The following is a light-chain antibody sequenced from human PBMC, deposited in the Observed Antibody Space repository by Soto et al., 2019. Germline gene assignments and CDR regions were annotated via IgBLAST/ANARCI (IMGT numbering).Light chain of an antibody. V-gene: IGLV2-14*01. Sequence: QSALTQPASVSGSPGQSITISCTGTSSDVGGYNYVSWYQQHPGTAPKLMIYDVSNRPSGVSNRFSGSKSGNTASLTISGLQAEDEADYYCSSYTSSSIDYVFGTGTKVTVL. CDR3: SSYTSSSIDYV. CDR2: DVS. J-gene: IGLJ1*01. CDR1: SSDVGGYNY.